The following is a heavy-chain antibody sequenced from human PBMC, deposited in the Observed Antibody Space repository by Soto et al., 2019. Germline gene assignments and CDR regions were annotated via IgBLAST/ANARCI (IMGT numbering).Heavy chain of an antibody. CDR3: ARDRGPLYDSSGYYSFFDY. D-gene: IGHD3-22*01. V-gene: IGHV6-1*01. CDR2: TYYRSKWYN. CDR1: GDRVSSNSAA. Sequence: KQSPTLSLPCAISGDRVSSNSAAWNWIRQSPSRGLEWLGRTYYRSKWYNDYAVSVKSRITINPDTSKNQFSLQLNSVTPEDTAVYYCARDRGPLYDSSGYYSFFDYWGQGTLVTVSS. J-gene: IGHJ4*02.